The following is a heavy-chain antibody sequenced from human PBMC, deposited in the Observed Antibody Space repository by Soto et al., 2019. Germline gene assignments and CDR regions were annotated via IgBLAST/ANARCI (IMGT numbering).Heavy chain of an antibody. CDR3: AKAPLYGDYSLYYCDY. CDR1: RFIDSGCA. CDR2: ISGSGGST. D-gene: IGHD4-17*01. J-gene: IGHJ4*02. Sequence: CGASGRFIDSGCALSMIRQAPGKGLEWVSAISGSGGSTYYADSVKGRFTISRDNSKNTLYLQMNSLRAEDTAVYYCAKAPLYGDYSLYYCDYWGQGTLVTVSS. V-gene: IGHV3-23*01.